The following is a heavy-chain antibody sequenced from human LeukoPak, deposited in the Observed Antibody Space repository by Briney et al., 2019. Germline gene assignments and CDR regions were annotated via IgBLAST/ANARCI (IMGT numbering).Heavy chain of an antibody. D-gene: IGHD3-22*01. J-gene: IGHJ4*02. CDR2: IYISGSGST. Sequence: PSETLSLTCTVSGGSISSYYWSWIRQPAGKGLEWIGRIYISGSGSTNYNPSLKSRVTMSVDTSKNQFSLKLSSVTAADTAVYYCARDSRITMITLFDYWGQGTLVTVSS. CDR3: ARDSRITMITLFDY. CDR1: GGSISSYY. V-gene: IGHV4-4*07.